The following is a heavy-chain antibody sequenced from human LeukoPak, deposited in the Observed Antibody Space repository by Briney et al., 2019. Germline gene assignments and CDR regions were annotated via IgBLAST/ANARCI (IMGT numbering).Heavy chain of an antibody. CDR1: GGSISSYY. D-gene: IGHD6-19*01. J-gene: IGHJ6*03. CDR3: ARTSSLGSGVYYYYYYMDV. CDR2: IYTSGST. V-gene: IGHV4-4*07. Sequence: SETLSLTCTVSGGSISSYYWSWIRQPAGKGLEWIGRIYTSGSTNYNPSLKSRVTMSVDTSKNQFSLKLSSVTAADTAVYYCARTSSLGSGVYYYYYYMDVWAKGPRSPSP.